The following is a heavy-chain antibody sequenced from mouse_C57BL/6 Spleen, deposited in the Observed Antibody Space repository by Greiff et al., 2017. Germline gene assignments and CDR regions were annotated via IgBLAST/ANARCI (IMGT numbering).Heavy chain of an antibody. Sequence: EVQLQQSGPELVKPGASVKISCKASGYTFTDYYMNWVKQSHGKSLEWIGDINPNNGGTSYNQKFKGKATLTVDKSSSTAYMELRSLTSEDSAVYYCASPQLGWSWYFDVWGTGTTVTVSS. D-gene: IGHD4-1*02. V-gene: IGHV1-26*01. CDR2: INPNNGGT. J-gene: IGHJ1*03. CDR1: GYTFTDYY. CDR3: ASPQLGWSWYFDV.